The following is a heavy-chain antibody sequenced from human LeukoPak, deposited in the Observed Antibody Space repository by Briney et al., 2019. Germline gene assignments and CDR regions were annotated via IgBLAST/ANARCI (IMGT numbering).Heavy chain of an antibody. D-gene: IGHD3-10*01. V-gene: IGHV3-23*01. CDR1: GFTFSSYA. CDR2: ISNSGGST. Sequence: PGGSLRLSCAASGFTFSSYAINWVRQAPGKGLEWVSVISNSGGSTYYADSVKGRFTISRDNSKNTLYLQMNSLRAEDTAVYYCAKSYAMVQGASDYWGQGTLVTVSS. J-gene: IGHJ4*02. CDR3: AKSYAMVQGASDY.